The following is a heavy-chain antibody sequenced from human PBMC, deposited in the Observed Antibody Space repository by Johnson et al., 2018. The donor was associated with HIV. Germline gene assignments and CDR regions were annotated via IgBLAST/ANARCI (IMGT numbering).Heavy chain of an antibody. CDR2: ISGSGGST. CDR1: GFTFSSYA. CDR3: ARENWGQRMNAFDI. Sequence: VQLVESGGGVVQPGGSLILSCAASGFTFSSYAMSWVRQAPGKGLEWVSAISGSGGSTFYADSVTGRFTISRDSSKNTLYLQMNSLRAEDTAVYYCARENWGQRMNAFDIWGQGTMVTVSS. V-gene: IGHV3-23*04. J-gene: IGHJ3*02. D-gene: IGHD7-27*01.